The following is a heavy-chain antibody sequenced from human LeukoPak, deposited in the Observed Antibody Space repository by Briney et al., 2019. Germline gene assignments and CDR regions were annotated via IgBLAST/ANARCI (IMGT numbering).Heavy chain of an antibody. V-gene: IGHV1-2*02. D-gene: IGHD5-12*01. J-gene: IGHJ5*02. CDR2: INPNSGGT. Sequence: ASVKVSCKASGYTFTGYYMHWVRQAPGQGLEWMGWINPNSGGTNYAQKFQGRVTMHRDTYISTAYMELSRLRSDDTAVYYCARETSGYDSNRFDPRGQETMPTVSS. CDR1: GYTFTGYY. CDR3: ARETSGYDSNRFDP.